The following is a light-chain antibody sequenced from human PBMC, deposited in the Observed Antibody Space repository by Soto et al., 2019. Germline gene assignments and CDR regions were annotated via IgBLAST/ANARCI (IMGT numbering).Light chain of an antibody. V-gene: IGKV3-20*01. CDR2: GAS. J-gene: IGKJ5*01. CDR3: QQYGDSTIT. CDR1: QSVTSTY. Sequence: EILLTQSPGTLSLSTGERATLSCRASQSVTSTYLAWYQQKAGQAPRLLIYGASSRETGVPDRFSGNGSGTEFTLTITRLQPEDFALYYCQQYGDSTITFGQGTRLEIK.